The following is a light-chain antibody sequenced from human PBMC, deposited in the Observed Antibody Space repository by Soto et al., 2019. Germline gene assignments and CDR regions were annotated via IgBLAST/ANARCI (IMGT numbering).Light chain of an antibody. CDR3: QQYHSYWT. CDR2: GAS. J-gene: IGKJ1*01. Sequence: EIVMTPSPATLSVSPGERATLSCRASQSVTSNLAWYQQKRGQAPRLLIYGASTRATGIPARFSGSGSGTEFTLTISSLQTDDFSTYYCQQYHSYWTFGQGTKVDI. CDR1: QSVTSN. V-gene: IGKV3-15*01.